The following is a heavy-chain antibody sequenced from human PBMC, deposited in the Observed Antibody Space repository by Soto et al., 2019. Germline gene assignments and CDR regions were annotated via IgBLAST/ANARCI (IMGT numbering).Heavy chain of an antibody. CDR3: AGSIAARPIPLNWFDP. J-gene: IGHJ5*02. CDR2: INHSGST. D-gene: IGHD6-6*01. CDR1: GGSFSGYY. V-gene: IGHV4-34*01. Sequence: SETLSLTCAVYGGSFSGYYWSWIRQPPGKGLEWIGEINHSGSTNYNPSLKSRVTISVDTSKNQFSLKLSSVTAADTAVYYCAGSIAARPIPLNWFDPWGQGTLVTVSS.